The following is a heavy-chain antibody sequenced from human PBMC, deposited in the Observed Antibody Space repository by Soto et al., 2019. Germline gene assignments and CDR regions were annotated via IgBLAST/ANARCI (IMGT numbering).Heavy chain of an antibody. D-gene: IGHD1-7*01. CDR1: GGTFSSYA. CDR2: IIPIFGTA. J-gene: IGHJ4*02. CDR3: ARFPRLLELGRLFDY. Sequence: ASVKVSCKASGGTFSSYAISWVRQAPGQGLEWMGGIIPIFGTANYAQKFQGRVTITADESTSTAYMELSSLRSEDTAVYYCARFPRLLELGRLFDYWPQPTLVTV. V-gene: IGHV1-69*13.